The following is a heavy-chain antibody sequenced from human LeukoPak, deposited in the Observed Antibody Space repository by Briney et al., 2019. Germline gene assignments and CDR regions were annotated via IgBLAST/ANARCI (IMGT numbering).Heavy chain of an antibody. D-gene: IGHD2-15*01. CDR3: ARDSEDVVVAASYYYYYYMDV. V-gene: IGHV3-48*01. Sequence: GGSLRLSCAASGFTFSSYSMNWVRQAPGKGLEWVSYISSSSSTIYYADSVKGRFTISRDNAKNSLYLQMNSLRAEDTAVYYCARDSEDVVVAASYYYYYYMDVWGKGTTVTISS. CDR2: ISSSSSTI. J-gene: IGHJ6*03. CDR1: GFTFSSYS.